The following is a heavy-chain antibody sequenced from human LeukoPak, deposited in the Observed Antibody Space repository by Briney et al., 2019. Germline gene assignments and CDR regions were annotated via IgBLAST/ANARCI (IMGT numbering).Heavy chain of an antibody. V-gene: IGHV3-23*01. D-gene: IGHD3-10*01. CDR2: ISGSGGST. CDR1: GFTFSSYA. Sequence: GGSLRLSCAASGFTFSSYAMSWVRQAPGKGLEWVPDISGSGGSTYYADSVKGRFTISRDNSKNTLYLEVISLTAEDTAVYYCAKDDAWLRFGEWSQGTLVTVSS. CDR3: AKDDAWLRFGE. J-gene: IGHJ4*02.